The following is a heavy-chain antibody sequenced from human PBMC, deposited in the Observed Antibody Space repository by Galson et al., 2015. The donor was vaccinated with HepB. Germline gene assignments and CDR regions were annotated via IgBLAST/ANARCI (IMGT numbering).Heavy chain of an antibody. Sequence: SLRLSCAASGFTFSRSCLHWVRQAPGRGLVWVSRISSDGRTTSYADSVRGRFTISRDNAKNTLFLQMNTLSVEDTAVYYCARDSPRGFLEWFDISAGSYYGMDVWGQGTTVTVSS. CDR3: ARDSPRGFLEWFDISAGSYYGMDV. J-gene: IGHJ6*02. CDR2: ISSDGRTT. V-gene: IGHV3-74*01. CDR1: GFTFSRSC. D-gene: IGHD3-3*01.